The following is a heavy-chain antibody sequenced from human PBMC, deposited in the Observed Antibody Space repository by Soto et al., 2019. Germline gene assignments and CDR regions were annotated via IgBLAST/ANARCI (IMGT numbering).Heavy chain of an antibody. CDR2: IYHGDSDT. V-gene: IGHV5-51*01. CDR1: GYTFTNYW. J-gene: IGHJ6*02. Sequence: GESLKISCKGSGYTFTNYWIGWVRQMPGKGLEWMGIIYHGDSDTKYNPSFQGQVTISADKSITTTYLQWSSLKASDTAIYYCAASIFYYGMDVWGQGTTVTVS. CDR3: AASIFYYGMDV.